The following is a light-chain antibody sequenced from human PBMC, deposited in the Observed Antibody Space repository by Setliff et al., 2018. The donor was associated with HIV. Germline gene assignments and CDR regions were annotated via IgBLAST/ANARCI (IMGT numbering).Light chain of an antibody. CDR1: QSLLFSNHKDY. Sequence: DIAMTQSPDSLSVSLGERATINCKSSQSLLFSNHKDYLSWFQQKPGQPPKLIISWASTRESGVPDRFTGSGSGTDFTLTITGLQAEDVALYYCQQHFDTPFTFGPGTKVDIK. CDR3: QQHFDTPFT. CDR2: WAS. J-gene: IGKJ3*01. V-gene: IGKV4-1*01.